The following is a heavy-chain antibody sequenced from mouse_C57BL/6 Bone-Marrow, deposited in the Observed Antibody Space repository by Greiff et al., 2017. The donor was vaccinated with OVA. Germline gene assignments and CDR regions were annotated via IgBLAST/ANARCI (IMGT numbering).Heavy chain of an antibody. V-gene: IGHV1-76*01. CDR2: IYPGSGNT. D-gene: IGHD1-1*01. J-gene: IGHJ3*01. Sequence: VKLMESGAELVRPGASVKLSCKASGYTFTDYYINWVKQRPGQGLEWIARIYPGSGNTYYNEKFKGKATLTAEKSSSTAYMQLSSLTSEDSAVYFCASPHYYGSSSFAYWGQGTLVTVSA. CDR3: ASPHYYGSSSFAY. CDR1: GYTFTDYY.